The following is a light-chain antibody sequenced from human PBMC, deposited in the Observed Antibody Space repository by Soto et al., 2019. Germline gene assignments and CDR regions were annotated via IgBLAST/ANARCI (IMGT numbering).Light chain of an antibody. J-gene: IGKJ1*01. Sequence: EIVLTQSPSTLSIPPVERSTLSFRASQSISTKVAWYQQKPGQAPRLLIYGASSRATGIPDRFSGSGSGTDFTLTISRLEPEDFAVYYCQQYGSSRTFGQGTKVDIK. CDR2: GAS. CDR1: QSISTK. V-gene: IGKV3-20*01. CDR3: QQYGSSRT.